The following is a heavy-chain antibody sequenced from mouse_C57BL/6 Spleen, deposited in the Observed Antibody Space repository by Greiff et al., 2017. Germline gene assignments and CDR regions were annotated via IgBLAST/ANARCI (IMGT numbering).Heavy chain of an antibody. V-gene: IGHV3-6*01. D-gene: IGHD2-5*01. CDR2: ISYDGSN. Sequence: EVQLVESGPGLVKPSQSLSLTCSVTGYSITSGYYWNWIRQFPGNNLEWMGYISYDGSNNYNPSLKNRISITRDTSKNQFFLKLNSVTTEDTATYYCAREGYSKGDYYYAMDYWGQGTSVTVSS. J-gene: IGHJ4*01. CDR3: AREGYSKGDYYYAMDY. CDR1: GYSITSGYY.